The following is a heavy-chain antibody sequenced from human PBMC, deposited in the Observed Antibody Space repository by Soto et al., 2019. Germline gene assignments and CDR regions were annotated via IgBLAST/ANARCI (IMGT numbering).Heavy chain of an antibody. CDR2: IYSGGYT. Sequence: EVQLVESGGGLIQPGGSLRLSCAVSGFTVSNNYMSWVRQAPGKGLEGVSVIYSGGYTAYGDSVKGRFTISRDNSKNTFFFKSNGLGAAAPAVFYVADHPGGGGYWGQGTLVTVSS. CDR3: ADHPGGGGY. D-gene: IGHD3-10*01. J-gene: IGHJ4*02. CDR1: GFTVSNNY. V-gene: IGHV3-53*01.